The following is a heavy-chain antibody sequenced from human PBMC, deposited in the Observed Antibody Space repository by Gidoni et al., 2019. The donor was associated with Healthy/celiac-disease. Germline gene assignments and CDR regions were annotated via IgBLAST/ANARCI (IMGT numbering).Heavy chain of an antibody. CDR1: GYSISSGYY. D-gene: IGHD2-15*01. V-gene: IGHV4-38-2*02. CDR3: AREVEVVVAATAPWFDP. Sequence: QVQLQESGPGLVTPSETLSLTCTVSGYSISSGYYWGWIRQPPGKGLEWIGSIYHSGSTYYNPSLKSRVTISVDTSKNQFSLKLSSVTAADTAVYYCAREVEVVVAATAPWFDPWGQGTLVTVSS. J-gene: IGHJ5*02. CDR2: IYHSGST.